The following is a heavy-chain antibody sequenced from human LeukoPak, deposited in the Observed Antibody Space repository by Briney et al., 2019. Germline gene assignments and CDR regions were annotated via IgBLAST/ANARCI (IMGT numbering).Heavy chain of an antibody. CDR3: ARPSSGYYIRYFQH. J-gene: IGHJ1*01. V-gene: IGHV4-34*01. CDR1: GGSISSYY. D-gene: IGHD3-22*01. Sequence: SETLSLTCTVSGGSISSYYWSWIRQPPGKGLEWIGEINHSGSTNYNPSLKSRVTISVDTSKNQFSLKLSSVTAADTAVYYCARPSSGYYIRYFQHWGQGTLVTVSS. CDR2: INHSGST.